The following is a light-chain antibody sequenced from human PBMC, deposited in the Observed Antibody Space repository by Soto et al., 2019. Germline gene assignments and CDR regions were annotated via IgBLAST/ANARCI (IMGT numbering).Light chain of an antibody. V-gene: IGLV6-57*04. J-gene: IGLJ2*01. Sequence: NFMLTQPHSVSESPGKTVTISCTRSSGGIATNYVQWYQQRPGSVPTTVIYEDNQRPSGVPDRFSGSIDGSSNSASLTISGLKTEDEADYYCQSADTTVIFGGGTKVTVL. CDR2: EDN. CDR1: SGGIATNY. CDR3: QSADTTVI.